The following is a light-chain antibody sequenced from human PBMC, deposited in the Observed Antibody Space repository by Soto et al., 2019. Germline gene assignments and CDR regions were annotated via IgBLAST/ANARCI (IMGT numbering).Light chain of an antibody. CDR1: QSLSSY. J-gene: IGKJ4*01. V-gene: IGKV1-39*01. Sequence: IQMTQSPSSLSVSVGERATLSCRASQSLSSYLAWYQQKAGTAPKLLIYTASTRPSGVPARFSGSGSGTDFTLTIISLQPEDFATYFCQQSNNMPLTFGGGTKVDIK. CDR3: QQSNNMPLT. CDR2: TAS.